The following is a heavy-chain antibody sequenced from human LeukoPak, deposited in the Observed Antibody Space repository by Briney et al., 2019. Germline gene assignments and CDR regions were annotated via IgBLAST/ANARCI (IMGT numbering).Heavy chain of an antibody. CDR3: ARERATTDAFDI. V-gene: IGHV3-30*02. CDR1: GFTFSSYG. D-gene: IGHD5-24*01. CDR2: IRYDGSNK. Sequence: GGSLRLSCAASGFTFSSYGMHWVRQAPGKGLEWVAFIRYDGSNKYYADSVKGRFTISRDNSKNTLYLQMNSLRAEDTAVYYCARERATTDAFDIWGQGTMVTVSS. J-gene: IGHJ3*02.